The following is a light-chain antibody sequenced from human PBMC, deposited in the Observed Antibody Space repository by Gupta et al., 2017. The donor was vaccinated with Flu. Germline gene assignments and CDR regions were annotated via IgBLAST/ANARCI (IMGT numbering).Light chain of an antibody. J-gene: IGKJ4*01. CDR3: QQRSNWPPLT. CDR2: DAS. CDR1: EYISNY. V-gene: IGKV3-11*01. Sequence: EVVLTHPPVTLSLSPWERATPSCRATEYISNYLDWYQQKSGQAPRLIIYDASNRATAIPARFSGSGYGTDFTLTISSLHPDDFAVYYCQQRSNWPPLTFGGGTKVEI.